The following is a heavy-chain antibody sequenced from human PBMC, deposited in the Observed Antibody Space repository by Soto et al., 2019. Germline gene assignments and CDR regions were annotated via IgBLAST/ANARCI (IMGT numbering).Heavy chain of an antibody. V-gene: IGHV3-64D*06. CDR2: ISSNGGST. CDR3: VDVAAAGTIGMDV. J-gene: IGHJ6*02. D-gene: IGHD6-13*01. CDR1: GFTFSSYA. Sequence: XESLRLSCSASGFTFSSYAMHWVRQAPGKGLEYVSAISSNGGSTYYADSVKGRFTISRDNSKNTLYLQMSSLRAEDTAVYYCVDVAAAGTIGMDVWGQGTTVTVSS.